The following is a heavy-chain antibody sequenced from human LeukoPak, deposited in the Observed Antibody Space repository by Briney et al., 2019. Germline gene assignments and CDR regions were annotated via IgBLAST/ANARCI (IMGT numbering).Heavy chain of an antibody. Sequence: GESLKISCXGSGYIFTNYWIGWVRQMPGKGLEWMGIIHPVDSDTRYSLSFQGQVTISADKSINTAYLQWSSLKASDTAMYYCARLQSGQWLLFDYWGQGTLVTVSS. J-gene: IGHJ4*02. CDR1: GYIFTNYW. D-gene: IGHD6-19*01. CDR2: IHPVDSDT. CDR3: ARLQSGQWLLFDY. V-gene: IGHV5-51*01.